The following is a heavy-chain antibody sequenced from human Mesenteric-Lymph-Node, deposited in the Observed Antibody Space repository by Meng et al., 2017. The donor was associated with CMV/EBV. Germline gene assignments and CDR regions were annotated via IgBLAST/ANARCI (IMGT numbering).Heavy chain of an antibody. CDR1: GASLSGYY. CDR2: FTHTGSI. Sequence: AVNGASLSGYYWNWIRQPPGKGLEWIGEFTHTGSINYNPSLRSRVTISEDTSKKELSLKLNSVTAADTAVYYCARGSYITGWYAVYWGQGTLVTVSS. J-gene: IGHJ4*02. CDR3: ARGSYITGWYAVY. V-gene: IGHV4-34*01. D-gene: IGHD6-19*01.